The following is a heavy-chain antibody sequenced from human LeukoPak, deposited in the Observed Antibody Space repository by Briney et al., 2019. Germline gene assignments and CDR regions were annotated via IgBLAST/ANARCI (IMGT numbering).Heavy chain of an antibody. CDR3: ARNTNSGFDY. CDR2: INPSGGST. J-gene: IGHJ4*02. D-gene: IGHD2-8*01. V-gene: IGHV1-46*01. Sequence: ASVKVSCKASGYTFTSYYIHWVRQAPGQGLEWMGMINPSGGSTSYAQKFQGRVTMARDTSTSTVYMELSSLRSEDTAVYYCARNTNSGFDYWGQGTLVTVSS. CDR1: GYTFTSYY.